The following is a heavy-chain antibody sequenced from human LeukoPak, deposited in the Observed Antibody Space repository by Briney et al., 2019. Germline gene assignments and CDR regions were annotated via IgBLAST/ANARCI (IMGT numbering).Heavy chain of an antibody. CDR2: IHYSGST. CDR1: GGSISSYY. CDR3: ARLDGNWNYFDY. J-gene: IGHJ4*02. Sequence: SETLSLTCSVSGGSISSYYWSWIRQPPGKGLEWIAYIHYSGSTSYNPSLKSRLTISLDTSKNQFSLKLSSVTAADTAVYHCARLDGNWNYFDYWGQGTLVTVSS. D-gene: IGHD1-20*01. V-gene: IGHV4-59*08.